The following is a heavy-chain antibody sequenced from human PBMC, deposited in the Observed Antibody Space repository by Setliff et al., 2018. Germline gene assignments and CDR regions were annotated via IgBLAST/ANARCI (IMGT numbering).Heavy chain of an antibody. V-gene: IGHV3-7*01. D-gene: IGHD3-16*01. CDR3: ARDRGGGLYDY. Sequence: GGSLRLSCGASGFTFSSHWMSWVRQAPGKGLEWVATIKQDGSEKFYVDSVQGRFTTSRDNAKNSLYLQMDSLRVEDTAMYFCARDRGGGLYDYWGRGTLVTVSS. CDR2: IKQDGSEK. CDR1: GFTFSSHW. J-gene: IGHJ4*02.